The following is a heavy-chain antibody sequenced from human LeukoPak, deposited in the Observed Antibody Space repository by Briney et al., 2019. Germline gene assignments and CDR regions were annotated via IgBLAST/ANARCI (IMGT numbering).Heavy chain of an antibody. CDR3: ATTYYYDSSGYYGGY. D-gene: IGHD3-22*01. Sequence: GSSVKVSCKASGGTFSSYAISWVRQAPGQGLEWMGRIIPILGIANYAQKFQGRVTITADKSTSTAYMELSSLRSEDTAVYYCATTYYYDSSGYYGGYWGQGTLVTVSS. CDR2: IIPILGIA. CDR1: GGTFSSYA. J-gene: IGHJ4*02. V-gene: IGHV1-69*04.